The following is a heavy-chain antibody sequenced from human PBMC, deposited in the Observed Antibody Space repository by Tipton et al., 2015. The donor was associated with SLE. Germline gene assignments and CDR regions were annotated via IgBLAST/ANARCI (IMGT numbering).Heavy chain of an antibody. Sequence: TLSLTCTVSGGSISSHYWSWIRQPPGKGLEWIGNIYHSGSTYYNPSLKSRVTISVDTSKNQFSLKLSSVTAADTAVYYCARAGSSSPFDYWGQGTLVTVSS. J-gene: IGHJ4*02. CDR3: ARAGSSSPFDY. D-gene: IGHD6-6*01. CDR1: GGSISSHY. CDR2: IYHSGST. V-gene: IGHV4-59*11.